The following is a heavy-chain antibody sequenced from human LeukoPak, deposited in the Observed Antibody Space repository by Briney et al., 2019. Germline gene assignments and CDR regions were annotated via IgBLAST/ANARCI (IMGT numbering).Heavy chain of an antibody. CDR2: TSYDETNK. D-gene: IGHD3-9*01. J-gene: IGHJ4*02. Sequence: GGSLRLSCGASGFTFSNYGMHWVRQAPGKGLEWVAVTSYDETNKYYADSVKGRFTISRDNSKNTVYLQMNSLRSEDTAVYYCARGGSDILTQHDYWGQGTLVTVSS. CDR1: GFTFSNYG. CDR3: ARGGSDILTQHDY. V-gene: IGHV3-30*03.